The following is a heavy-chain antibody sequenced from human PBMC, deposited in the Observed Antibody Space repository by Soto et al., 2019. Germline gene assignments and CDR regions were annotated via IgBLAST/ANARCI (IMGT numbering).Heavy chain of an antibody. CDR2: INHSGST. Sequence: PSETLSLTCAVYGGSFSGYYWSWIRQPPGKGLEWIGEINHSGSTNYNPSLKIRVTISVDTSKNQFSLKLSSVTAADTAVYYCARRCREVTTKSGYYYYYYMDVWGKGTTVTVSS. V-gene: IGHV4-34*01. CDR1: GGSFSGYY. CDR3: ARRCREVTTKSGYYYYYYMDV. D-gene: IGHD4-17*01. J-gene: IGHJ6*03.